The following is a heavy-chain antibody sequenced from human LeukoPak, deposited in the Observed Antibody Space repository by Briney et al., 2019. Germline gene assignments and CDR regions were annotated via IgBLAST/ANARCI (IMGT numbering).Heavy chain of an antibody. CDR2: IYYSGST. J-gene: IGHJ4*02. CDR3: ARVRFLEWLSFDY. D-gene: IGHD3-3*01. V-gene: IGHV4-61*01. Sequence: ASQTLSLTCTVSGGSISSGSYYWSWIRQPPGKGLEWIGYIYYSGSTNYNPSLKSRVTISVDTSKNQFSLKLSSVTAADTAVYYCARVRFLEWLSFDYWGQGTLVTVSS. CDR1: GGSISSGSYY.